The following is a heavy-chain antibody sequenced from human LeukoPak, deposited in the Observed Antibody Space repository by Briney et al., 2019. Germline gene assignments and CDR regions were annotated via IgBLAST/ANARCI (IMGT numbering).Heavy chain of an antibody. CDR3: ARDWYYDSAGYFPY. CDR2: IWNDGSNQ. D-gene: IGHD3-22*01. CDR1: GFTFSSYG. Sequence: PGGSLRLSCAASGFTFSSYGMHWVRQAPGKGLEWVAFIWNDGSNQNYADSVKGRFTISRDNSKKMVYVQMNSLRVDDTAVYYCARDWYYDSAGYFPYWGLGTLVTVSS. V-gene: IGHV3-33*01. J-gene: IGHJ4*02.